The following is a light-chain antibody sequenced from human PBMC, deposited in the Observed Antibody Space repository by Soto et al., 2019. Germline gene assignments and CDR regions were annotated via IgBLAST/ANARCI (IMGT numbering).Light chain of an antibody. Sequence: QSALTQPPSASGSPGQSVTISCTGTSGDVGTYNFVSWYQQLPGKAPKLIIYEVTKRPSGVPNRFSGSRSGNTASLTVSGLQAEDEAVYYCPSYGGSNVPYVFGGGTKLTVL. CDR3: PSYGGSNVPYV. V-gene: IGLV2-8*01. CDR1: SGDVGTYNF. J-gene: IGLJ1*01. CDR2: EVT.